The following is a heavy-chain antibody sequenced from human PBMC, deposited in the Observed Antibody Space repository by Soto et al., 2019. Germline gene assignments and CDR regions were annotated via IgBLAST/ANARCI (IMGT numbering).Heavy chain of an antibody. CDR2: IRFDGTDE. D-gene: IGHD2-21*02. Sequence: GGSLRLSCAASKSIFTGYGMHWVRPTPGKGLEWVAVIRFDGTDEHYADSVKGRFTISRDNSKNMLYLQMNSLRVEDTVLYYCAKGTCDGGGCYADHWGQEILVTVSS. CDR3: AKGTCDGGGCYADH. J-gene: IGHJ4*02. CDR1: KSIFTGYG. V-gene: IGHV3-30*02.